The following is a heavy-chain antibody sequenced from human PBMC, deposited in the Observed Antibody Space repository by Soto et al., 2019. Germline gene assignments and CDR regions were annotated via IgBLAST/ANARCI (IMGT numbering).Heavy chain of an antibody. J-gene: IGHJ5*02. Sequence: SETLFLTLNVSGASLAGYYWRWILQPPLKVLEWIGRIYATGSTDYNPSLKSRLTMSVDMSKKQFSLTLRSVTAAETAMYYCVRDGTKNLRDWFDPWGQGILDSVTS. D-gene: IGHD1-1*01. CDR2: IYATGST. V-gene: IGHV4-4*07. CDR1: GASLAGYY. CDR3: VRDGTKNLRDWFDP.